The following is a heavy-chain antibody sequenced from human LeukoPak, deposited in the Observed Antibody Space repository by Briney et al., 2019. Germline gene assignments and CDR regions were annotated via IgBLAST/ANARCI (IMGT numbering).Heavy chain of an antibody. V-gene: IGHV1-18*01. CDR1: GYTFTSYG. CDR2: ISAYNGNT. J-gene: IGHJ4*02. D-gene: IGHD3-22*01. Sequence: ASVKVSCKASGYTFTSYGISWVRQAPGQGLEWMGWISAYNGNTNYAQKLQGRVTMTTDTSTSTAYMELRSLRSDDTAAYYCARDVADTAEYYYDSSPPGYWGQGTLVTVSS. CDR3: ARDVADTAEYYYDSSPPGY.